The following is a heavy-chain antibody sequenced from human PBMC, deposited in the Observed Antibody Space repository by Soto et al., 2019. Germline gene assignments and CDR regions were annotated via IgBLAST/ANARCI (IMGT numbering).Heavy chain of an antibody. D-gene: IGHD1-26*01. CDR3: ALCGSNNKYYYYGVDV. V-gene: IGHV4-34*02. CDR2: INHSGGT. Sequence: QVQLQQWGAGLLKPSETLSLTCAGYGGSFSGYYWSWIRQTPGKGLEWIGEINHSGGTNYNPSPKSRVTISVDTSKTQFSLKLSSVTAADTAVYYCALCGSNNKYYYYGVDVWGQGTTVTASS. CDR1: GGSFSGYY. J-gene: IGHJ6*02.